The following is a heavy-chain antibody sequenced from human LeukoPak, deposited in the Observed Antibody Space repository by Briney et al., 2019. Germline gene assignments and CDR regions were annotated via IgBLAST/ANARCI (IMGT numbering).Heavy chain of an antibody. V-gene: IGHV4-34*01. Sequence: ASETLSLTCAVYGGSFSGYYWSWIRQPPGKGLEWVGEINHSGSTNYNPSLKSRVTISVDTSKNQFSLKLSSVTAADTAVYYCARGGTLRYFDWLLGWFDPWGQGTLVTVSS. CDR3: ARGGTLRYFDWLLGWFDP. J-gene: IGHJ5*02. CDR1: GGSFSGYY. D-gene: IGHD3-9*01. CDR2: INHSGST.